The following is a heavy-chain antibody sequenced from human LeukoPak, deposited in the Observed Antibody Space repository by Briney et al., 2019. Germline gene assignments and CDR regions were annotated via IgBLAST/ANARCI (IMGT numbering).Heavy chain of an antibody. V-gene: IGHV1-46*01. CDR1: GYTFTSYY. CDR2: INPSGGST. CDR3: ARDGSGSYYNAWFDP. D-gene: IGHD3-10*01. J-gene: IGHJ5*02. Sequence: GSVKVSCKASGYTFTSYYMHWVRQAPGQGLEWMGIINPSGGSTSYAQKFQGRVTMTRDTSTSTVYMELGSLRSEDTAVYYCARDGSGSYYNAWFDPWGQGTLVTVSS.